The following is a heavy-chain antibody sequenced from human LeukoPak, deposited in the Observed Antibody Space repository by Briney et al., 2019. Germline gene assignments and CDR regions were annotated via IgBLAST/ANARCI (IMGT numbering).Heavy chain of an antibody. D-gene: IGHD2-15*01. CDR3: ARDSADCSGGSCYSAEYFQH. V-gene: IGHV1-18*01. CDR1: GYTFTSYG. Sequence: ASVKVSCKASGYTFTSYGISWVRQAPRQGLEWMGRISAYNGNTNYAQKVQGRVTLTTDTSTRTAYMELRSLRPDDTAVYYCARDSADCSGGSCYSAEYFQHWGQGTLVTVSS. J-gene: IGHJ1*01. CDR2: ISAYNGNT.